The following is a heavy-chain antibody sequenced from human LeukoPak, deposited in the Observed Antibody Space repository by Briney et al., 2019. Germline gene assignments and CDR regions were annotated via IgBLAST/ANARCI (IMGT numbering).Heavy chain of an antibody. V-gene: IGHV6-1*01. CDR1: GDSLSKNNVA. CDR2: TYYRPKFNT. CDR3: ARGSHSSFDY. J-gene: IGHJ4*02. D-gene: IGHD3-10*01. Sequence: SPTLSLTFAICGDSLSKNNVAWQGLRQSPSRGVEGLGTTYYRPKFNTYYPVSVKSRIAINSDTSKNQFSLQLNSVTPEDTGVYYCARGSHSSFDYWGQGTLVTVSP.